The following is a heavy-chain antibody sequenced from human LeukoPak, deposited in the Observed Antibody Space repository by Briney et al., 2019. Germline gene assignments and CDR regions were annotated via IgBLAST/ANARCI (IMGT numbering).Heavy chain of an antibody. CDR2: INPNSGGT. Sequence: ASVKVSCKASGYTFTGYYMHWVRQAPGQGLEWMGWINPNSGGTNYAQKFQGRVTMTRDTSISTAYMELSRLRSDDTAVYYCAGTPRSPEHDLAIGGYSSMGEFDYWGQGTLVTVSS. CDR1: GYTFTGYY. J-gene: IGHJ4*02. V-gene: IGHV1-2*02. CDR3: AGTPRSPEHDLAIGGYSSMGEFDY. D-gene: IGHD5-18*01.